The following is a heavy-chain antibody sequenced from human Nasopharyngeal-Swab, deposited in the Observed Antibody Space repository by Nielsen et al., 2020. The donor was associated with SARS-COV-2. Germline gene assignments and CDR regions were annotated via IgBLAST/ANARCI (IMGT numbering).Heavy chain of an antibody. J-gene: IGHJ4*02. CDR2: IIPIFGTA. D-gene: IGHD6-19*01. CDR3: ARDSSGSSVWYSTLDY. CDR1: GCTFSSYA. Sequence: SVKVSCKASGCTFSSYAISWVRQAPGQGLEWMGGIIPIFGTANYAQKFQGRVAITADESTSTDYMELSSLRSEDTAVYYCARDSSGSSVWYSTLDYWGQGTLVTVSS. V-gene: IGHV1-69*13.